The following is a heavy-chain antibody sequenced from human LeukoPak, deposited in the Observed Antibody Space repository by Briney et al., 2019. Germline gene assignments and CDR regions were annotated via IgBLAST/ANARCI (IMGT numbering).Heavy chain of an antibody. J-gene: IGHJ4*02. D-gene: IGHD5-18*01. Sequence: QTGGSLRLSCAASGFTFSSYAMHWVRQAPGKGLEWVADISYDGSNKYYADSVKGRFTISRDNSKNTLYLQMNSLRAEDTAVYYCARETAMVTPLFDYWGQGTLVTVSS. CDR1: GFTFSSYA. CDR3: ARETAMVTPLFDY. CDR2: ISYDGSNK. V-gene: IGHV3-30-3*01.